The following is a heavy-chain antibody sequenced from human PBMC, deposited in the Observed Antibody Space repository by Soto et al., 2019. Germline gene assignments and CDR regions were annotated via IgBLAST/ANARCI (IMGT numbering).Heavy chain of an antibody. CDR1: GFTFGTYD. D-gene: IGHD2-2*01. CDR3: AKGQHCSSTSCYFYYYGMDV. CDR2: ISSDGSNK. V-gene: IGHV3-30*18. J-gene: IGHJ6*02. Sequence: PGGSLRLSCAASGFTFGTYDMYWVRQAPGKGLEWVAVISSDGSNKYYAESVKGRLTISRDNSKNTLYLQMNSLRVEDTAVYYCAKGQHCSSTSCYFYYYGMDVWGQGTTVTVSS.